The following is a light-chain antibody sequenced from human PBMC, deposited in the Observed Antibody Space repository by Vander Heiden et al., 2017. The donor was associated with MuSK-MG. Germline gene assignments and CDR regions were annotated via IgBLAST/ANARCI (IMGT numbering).Light chain of an antibody. J-gene: IGKJ1*01. CDR2: AAS. CDR1: QSISSY. V-gene: IGKV1-39*01. Sequence: IQMTHSPSSLSASVGDRVTITCRASQSISSYLNWYQRQPGTAPKVLIYAASSLQGGVPSRFSGGGSGTDFTLTISSLHPEDFATYYCQRSHSAPWTFGQGTKVDIK. CDR3: QRSHSAPWT.